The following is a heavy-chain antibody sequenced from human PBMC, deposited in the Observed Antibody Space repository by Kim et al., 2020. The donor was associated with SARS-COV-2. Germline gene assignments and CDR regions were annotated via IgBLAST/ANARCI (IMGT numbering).Heavy chain of an antibody. Sequence: GGSLRLSCAASGFTFSSYWMHWVRQAPGKGLVWVSYINGDESNTAYADSAKGRFTISRDNAKNMLYLQMNSLSVEDTAVYYCTSSLYYGWSGGGNYWGQGTLVTVSS. J-gene: IGHJ4*02. CDR2: INGDESNT. D-gene: IGHD3-16*02. CDR3: TSSLYYGWSGGGNY. V-gene: IGHV3-74*01. CDR1: GFTFSSYW.